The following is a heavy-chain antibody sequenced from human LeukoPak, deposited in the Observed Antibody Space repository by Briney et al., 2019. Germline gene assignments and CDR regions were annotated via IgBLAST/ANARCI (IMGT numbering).Heavy chain of an antibody. Sequence: SETLSLTCTVSGGSISSSGYYWGWIRQPPGKGLEWIGSIYYSGSTYYNPSLKSRVTISVDMSKNQFSLKLSSVTAADTAVYYCARRDGYDLDYWGQGPLVTVSS. CDR2: IYYSGST. CDR3: ARRDGYDLDY. D-gene: IGHD5-12*01. CDR1: GGSISSSGYY. V-gene: IGHV4-39*01. J-gene: IGHJ4*02.